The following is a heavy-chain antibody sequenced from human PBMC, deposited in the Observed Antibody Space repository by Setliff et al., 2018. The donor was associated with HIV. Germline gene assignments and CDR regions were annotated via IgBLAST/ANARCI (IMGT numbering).Heavy chain of an antibody. V-gene: IGHV3-23*01. CDR2: ISGSGGST. J-gene: IGHJ5*02. D-gene: IGHD3-3*01. Sequence: PGGSLRLSCAASGFTFSSHSINWVRQAPGKGLEWVSAISGSGGSTYYADSVRGRFTISRDNSKNKLYLQMNSLRIEDTAIYYCVKGDNFWTGYSTYFEFDPWGQGTLVTVSS. CDR1: GFTFSSHS. CDR3: VKGDNFWTGYSTYFEFDP.